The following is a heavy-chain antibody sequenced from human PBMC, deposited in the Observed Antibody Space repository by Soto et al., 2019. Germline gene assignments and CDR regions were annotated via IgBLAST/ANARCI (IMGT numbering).Heavy chain of an antibody. J-gene: IGHJ5*02. CDR1: GGSFSGYY. CDR3: ARVQCLMTTVTTCWFDP. Sequence: PSETLSLTCAVYGGSFSGYYWSWIRQPPGKGLEWIGEINHSGSTNYNPSLKSRVTISVDTSKNQFSLKLSSVTAADTAVYYCARVQCLMTTVTTCWFDPWGQGTLVTVSS. V-gene: IGHV4-34*01. CDR2: INHSGST. D-gene: IGHD4-17*01.